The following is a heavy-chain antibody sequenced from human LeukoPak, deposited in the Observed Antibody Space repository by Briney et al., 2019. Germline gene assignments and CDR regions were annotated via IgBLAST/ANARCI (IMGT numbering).Heavy chain of an antibody. CDR2: ISYDGSNK. CDR3: AKSRGDY. CDR1: GFTFSSYG. V-gene: IGHV3-30*18. Sequence: GGSLRLSCAASGFTFSSYGMHWVRQAPGKGLEWVAVISYDGSNKYYADSVKGRFTISRDNSENTLYLQMNSLRAEDTAVYYCAKSRGDYWGQGTLVTVSS. J-gene: IGHJ4*02.